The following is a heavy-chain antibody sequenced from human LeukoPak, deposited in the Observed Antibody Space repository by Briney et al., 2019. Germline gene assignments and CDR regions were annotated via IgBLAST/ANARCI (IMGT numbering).Heavy chain of an antibody. V-gene: IGHV4-59*01. J-gene: IGHJ4*02. CDR2: IYCSGST. CDR1: GGSISSYY. Sequence: SETLSLTCTVSGGSISSYYWSWIRQPPGKGLEWIGYIYCSGSTNYNPSLKSRVTISVDTSKNQFSLNLNSVTAADTAVYYCARGYGSGNPATFDYWGQGTLVTVSS. D-gene: IGHD3-10*01. CDR3: ARGYGSGNPATFDY.